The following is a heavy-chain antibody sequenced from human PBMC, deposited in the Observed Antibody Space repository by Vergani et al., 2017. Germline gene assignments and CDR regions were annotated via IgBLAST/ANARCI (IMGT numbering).Heavy chain of an antibody. Sequence: EVQLLESGGGLVQPGGSLRLSCAASGFTFSSYAMSWVRQAPGKGLEWVSAISGSGGSTYYADSVKGRFTISRDNSKNTLYLKMNSLRAEDTALYYCAKCYGSGFYYYYMDVWGKGTTVTVSS. J-gene: IGHJ6*03. CDR3: AKCYGSGFYYYYMDV. CDR1: GFTFSSYA. CDR2: ISGSGGST. D-gene: IGHD3-10*01. V-gene: IGHV3-23*01.